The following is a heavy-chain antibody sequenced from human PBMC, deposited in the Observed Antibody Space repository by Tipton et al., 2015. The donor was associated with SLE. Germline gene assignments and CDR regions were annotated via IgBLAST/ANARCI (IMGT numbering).Heavy chain of an antibody. V-gene: IGHV4-61*09. CDR2: IYTSGST. CDR1: GGSISSGSYY. D-gene: IGHD3-10*01. CDR3: ARGDYGSGSYYNARRREPFDY. Sequence: LRLSCTVSGGSISSGSYYWSWIRQPAGKGLEWIGYIYTSGSTNYNPSLKSRVTISVDTSKNQFSLKLSSVTAADTAVYYCARGDYGSGSYYNARRREPFDYWGQGTLVTVSS. J-gene: IGHJ4*02.